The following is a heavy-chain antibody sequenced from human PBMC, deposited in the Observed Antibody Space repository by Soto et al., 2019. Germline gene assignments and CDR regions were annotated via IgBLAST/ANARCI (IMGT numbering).Heavy chain of an antibody. D-gene: IGHD3-16*02. CDR1: GGTFSSYA. J-gene: IGHJ4*02. Sequence: QVQLVQSGAEVKKPGSSVKVSCKASGGTFSSYAISWVRQAPGQGLEWMGGIIPIFGTANYAQKVQGRVTSHADESPSTAYMELSSVRSQDTAVYYCARGPYYYDYVWGSYRLNYWGQGTLVTVSS. CDR2: IIPIFGTA. V-gene: IGHV1-69*01. CDR3: ARGPYYYDYVWGSYRLNY.